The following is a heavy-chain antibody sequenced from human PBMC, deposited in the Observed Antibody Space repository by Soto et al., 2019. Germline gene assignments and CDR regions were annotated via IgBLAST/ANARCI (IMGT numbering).Heavy chain of an antibody. CDR3: ARDRPGEDYSGYDYYYYYGMDV. V-gene: IGHV1-69*13. D-gene: IGHD5-12*01. J-gene: IGHJ6*02. Sequence: SVKVSCKASGGTFSSYAISWVRQASGQGLEWMGGIIPIFGTANYAQKFQGRVTITADESTSTAYMELSSLRSEDTAVYYCARDRPGEDYSGYDYYYYYGMDVWGQGTTVTVSS. CDR1: GGTFSSYA. CDR2: IIPIFGTA.